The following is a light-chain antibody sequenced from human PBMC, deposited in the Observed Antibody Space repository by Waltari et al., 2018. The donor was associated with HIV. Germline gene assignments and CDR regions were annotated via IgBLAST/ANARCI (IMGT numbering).Light chain of an antibody. Sequence: QSVLTQPPSVSAAPGPKVTISCSGSSSNIGTNYVSWYQQLPGTAPKLLIYENNKRPSWIPDRFSGSKSGASATLGITGLQTGDEADYYCGTWDSSLSAGLFGGGTKLTVL. J-gene: IGLJ2*01. V-gene: IGLV1-51*02. CDR3: GTWDSSLSAGL. CDR2: ENN. CDR1: SSNIGTNY.